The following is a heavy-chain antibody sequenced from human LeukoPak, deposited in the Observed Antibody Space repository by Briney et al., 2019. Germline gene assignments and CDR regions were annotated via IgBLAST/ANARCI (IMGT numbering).Heavy chain of an antibody. V-gene: IGHV4-59*01. CDR3: ARGIAAFDI. Sequence: AETLSLTCNASGGSISSYYWSWIRQPPGKGLEWIGYIYYSGSTNYNPSLKSRVTISVDTSKNQFSLKLSSVTAADTAVYYCARGIAAFDIWGQGTMVTVSS. J-gene: IGHJ3*02. CDR2: IYYSGST. CDR1: GGSISSYY.